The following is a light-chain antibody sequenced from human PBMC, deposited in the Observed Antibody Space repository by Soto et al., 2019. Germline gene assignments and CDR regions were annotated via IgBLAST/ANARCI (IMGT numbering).Light chain of an antibody. CDR1: SSDVGAYNF. V-gene: IGLV2-14*03. CDR3: SSYTSSRTYV. J-gene: IGLJ1*01. Sequence: SALTQPASVSGSPGQSITISCTGTSSDVGAYNFVSWHQQHPGKAPKLIIYNVYDRPSGISYRFSGSKSGNTASLTISGLQGEDEADYYCSSYTSSRTYVFGTGTKLTVL. CDR2: NVY.